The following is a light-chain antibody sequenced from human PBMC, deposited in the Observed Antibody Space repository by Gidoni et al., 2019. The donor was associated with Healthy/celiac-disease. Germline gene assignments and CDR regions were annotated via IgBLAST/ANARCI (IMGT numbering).Light chain of an antibody. CDR1: QSISSW. Sequence: DIQMIQSPSTLSASVGDRVTITCRASQSISSWLAWYQQKPGKAPKLLTYKASSLESGVPSRFSGSGSGTEFTLTISSLQPDDFATYYCQQYNSYSYSFGQGTKLEIK. V-gene: IGKV1-5*03. CDR2: KAS. J-gene: IGKJ2*03. CDR3: QQYNSYSYS.